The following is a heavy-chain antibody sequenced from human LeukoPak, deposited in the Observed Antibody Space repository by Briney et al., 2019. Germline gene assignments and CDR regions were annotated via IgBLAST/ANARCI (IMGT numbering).Heavy chain of an antibody. D-gene: IGHD2-15*01. CDR3: ARRYCSGGSCSYASHALDY. V-gene: IGHV1-2*02. CDR1: GYTFTGYY. CDR2: INPKSGGT. J-gene: IGHJ4*02. Sequence: ASVKVSCKASGYTFTGYYMHWVRQAPGQGLEWMGWINPKSGGTNYAQMFQGRVTMTRDTSISTAYMELSRLRSDDTAVYYCARRYCSGGSCSYASHALDYWGQGTLVTVSS.